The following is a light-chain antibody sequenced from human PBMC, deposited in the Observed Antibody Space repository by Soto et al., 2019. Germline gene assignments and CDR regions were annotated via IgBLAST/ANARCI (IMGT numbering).Light chain of an antibody. Sequence: IQMTQSPSSLSASVGDRVTITCRASQSISSYLNWYQQKPGKAPKLLIYAASSLQSGVPSRFSGSGSGTDFTLTISSLQPEDFATYYCQQSYSIPYTFGQGTQVDIK. V-gene: IGKV1-39*01. CDR3: QQSYSIPYT. CDR2: AAS. CDR1: QSISSY. J-gene: IGKJ2*01.